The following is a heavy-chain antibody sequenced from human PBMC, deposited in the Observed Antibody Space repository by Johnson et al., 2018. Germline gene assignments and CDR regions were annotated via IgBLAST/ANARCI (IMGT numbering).Heavy chain of an antibody. CDR1: GGTFSSYA. CDR3: AGEGGDCSSTSCPRMEV. J-gene: IGHJ6*02. CDR2: IIPIFGTA. D-gene: IGHD2-2*01. V-gene: IGHV1-69*01. Sequence: VQLVESGAEVKKPGSSVKVSCKASGGTFSSYAISWVRQAPGQGLEWMGGIIPIFGTANYAQKFQGRVTITADESTSTAYMELSSLRSEDTAVYYCAGEGGDCSSTSCPRMEVGGQGTTVTVSS.